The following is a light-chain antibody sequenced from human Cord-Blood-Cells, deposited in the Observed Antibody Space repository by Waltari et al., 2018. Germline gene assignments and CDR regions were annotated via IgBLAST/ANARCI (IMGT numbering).Light chain of an antibody. Sequence: ELVLTQSPATLSLSPGERATLPCRASQSVSSYLAWSQQKPGQAPRLLIYAASNRATGIPARFSGSGSGTDFTLTISSLEPEDFAVYYCQQRSNWPPYTFGQGTKLEIK. CDR3: QQRSNWPPYT. J-gene: IGKJ2*01. CDR1: QSVSSY. CDR2: AAS. V-gene: IGKV3-11*01.